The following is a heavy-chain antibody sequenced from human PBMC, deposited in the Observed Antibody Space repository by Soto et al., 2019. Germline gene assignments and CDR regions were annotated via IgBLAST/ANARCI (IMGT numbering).Heavy chain of an antibody. CDR3: ARVRVEDTLNYFDQ. J-gene: IGHJ4*02. D-gene: IGHD1-1*01. V-gene: IGHV3-33*01. CDR2: IWYDGSVQ. Sequence: QVHLVESGGGVVQPGKSLRLSCAASGFGFQYSAMYWARQAPGKGLEWLAMIWYDGSVQHYADAVKGRFIVSRDTSKNIMYLQMNSMRVEGMGLYYSARVRVEDTLNYFDQWGQGNLVTVSS. CDR1: GFGFQYSA.